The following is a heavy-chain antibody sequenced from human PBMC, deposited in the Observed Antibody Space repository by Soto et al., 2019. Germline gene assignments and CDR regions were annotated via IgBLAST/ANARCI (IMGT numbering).Heavy chain of an antibody. V-gene: IGHV1-2*02. CDR2: INPNSGDT. CDR3: ATSGVSHGLCDY. Sequence: ASVKVSCKASGYTFNGFHMHWVRQAPGQGLEWMGSINPNSGDTNYAQKFQGRVTVTRDTTISTAYMDLSRLTSDDTAVYYCATSGVSHGLCDYWGQGTLVTVSS. D-gene: IGHD1-26*01. J-gene: IGHJ4*02. CDR1: GYTFNGFH.